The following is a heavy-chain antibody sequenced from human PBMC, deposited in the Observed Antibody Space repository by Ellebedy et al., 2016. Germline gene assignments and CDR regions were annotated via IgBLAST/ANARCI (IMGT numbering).Heavy chain of an antibody. CDR2: LSTSSRFI. Sequence: GESLKISXSISGFKFSGYSMSWVRQAPGKGLEWVSFLSTSSRFIHYEDSVKGRFTISRDNARNSFFLQMNSLRAEDTAVYYCARVADMAGKLYGPLDHWGQGTQVTVPS. D-gene: IGHD1-7*01. CDR3: ARVADMAGKLYGPLDH. V-gene: IGHV3-21*01. J-gene: IGHJ4*02. CDR1: GFKFSGYS.